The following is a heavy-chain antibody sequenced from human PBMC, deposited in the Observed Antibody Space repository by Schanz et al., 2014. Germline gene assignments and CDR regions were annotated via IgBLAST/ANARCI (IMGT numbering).Heavy chain of an antibody. V-gene: IGHV3-74*01. Sequence: EVQLVQSGGGLVQPGGSLRLSCAASGFTFSSHWMHWVRQDPGKGLVWVARINSVGSNTDYADSVTGRFTISRDNSKNTLYLQMNGLRGEDTAVYYCAKDLDANYFDYWGQGILGTVSS. CDR1: GFTFSSHW. CDR2: INSVGSNT. CDR3: AKDLDANYFDY. J-gene: IGHJ4*02. D-gene: IGHD1-1*01.